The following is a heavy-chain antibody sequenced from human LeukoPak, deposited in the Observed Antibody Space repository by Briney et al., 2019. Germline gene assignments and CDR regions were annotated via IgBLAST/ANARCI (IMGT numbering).Heavy chain of an antibody. CDR2: ISSSGRTI. CDR3: ARDRDFIFDY. D-gene: IGHD3/OR15-3a*01. CDR1: GFTFSSYE. V-gene: IGHV3-48*03. J-gene: IGHJ4*02. Sequence: SGGSLRLSCAASGFTFSSYEMNWVRQAPGKGLEWVSYISSSGRTIYYEDSVKGRFTISRDNAKNSLYLQINSLTAEDTAVYYCARDRDFIFDYWGQGTLVTVSS.